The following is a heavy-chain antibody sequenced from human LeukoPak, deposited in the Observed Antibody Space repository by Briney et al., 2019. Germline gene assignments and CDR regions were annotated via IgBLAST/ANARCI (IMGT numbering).Heavy chain of an antibody. D-gene: IGHD4-23*01. Sequence: SVKVSCKASRRTFSSYAISWVRQAPGHGLEWMGGIIPIFGTANYVQKFQGRVTITADESTSTAYMELSSLRSEDTAVYYCARSPLRSGNSAFDYWGQGTLVTVS. CDR3: ARSPLRSGNSAFDY. CDR2: IIPIFGTA. V-gene: IGHV1-69*01. J-gene: IGHJ4*02. CDR1: RRTFSSYA.